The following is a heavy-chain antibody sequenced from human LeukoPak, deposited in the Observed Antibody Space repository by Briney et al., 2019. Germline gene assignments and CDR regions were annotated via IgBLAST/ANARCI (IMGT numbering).Heavy chain of an antibody. CDR1: GFTFSSYA. J-gene: IGHJ4*02. D-gene: IGHD6-6*01. CDR3: AKGLEYSSSPLDY. CDR2: ISGSGGST. V-gene: IGHV3-23*01. Sequence: GGSLRLSCAASGFTFSSYAMSWVRQAPGKGLEWVSAISGSGGSTYYADPVKGRFTISRDNSKNTLYLQMNSLRAEDTAVYYCAKGLEYSSSPLDYWGQGTLVTVSS.